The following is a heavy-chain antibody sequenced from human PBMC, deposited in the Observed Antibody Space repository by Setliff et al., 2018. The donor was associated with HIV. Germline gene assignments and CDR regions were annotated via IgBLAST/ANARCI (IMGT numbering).Heavy chain of an antibody. CDR3: AKDKYYDILTGYFTD. D-gene: IGHD3-9*01. V-gene: IGHV3-23*01. CDR1: GFTFSGYA. Sequence: LRLSCAASGFTFSGYAVSWVRQAPGKGLEWVSGISGSGSTTEYADSVKGRLTISRDNSKNTLYLQMNSLRADDTAIYYCAKDKYYDILTGYFTDWGQGTLVTVSS. J-gene: IGHJ4*02. CDR2: ISGSGSTT.